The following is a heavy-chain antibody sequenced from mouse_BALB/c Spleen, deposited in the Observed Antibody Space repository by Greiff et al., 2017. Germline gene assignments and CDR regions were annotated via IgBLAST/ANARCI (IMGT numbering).Heavy chain of an antibody. D-gene: IGHD1-1*01. J-gene: IGHJ3*01. CDR3: ARDYGSSYAWFAY. CDR1: GYTFTDYA. Sequence: VQLVESGAELVRPGVSVKISCKGSGYTFTDYAMPWVKQSHAKSLEWIGVISTYYGDASYNQKFKGKATMTVDKSSSTAYMELARLTSEDSAIYYCARDYGSSYAWFAYWGQGTLVTVSA. V-gene: IGHV1S137*01. CDR2: ISTYYGDA.